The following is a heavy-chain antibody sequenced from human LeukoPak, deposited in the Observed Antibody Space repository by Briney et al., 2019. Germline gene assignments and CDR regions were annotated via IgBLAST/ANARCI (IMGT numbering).Heavy chain of an antibody. V-gene: IGHV3-21*01. CDR3: ASSTPPNIAVAGTFDY. CDR2: ISSSSSYI. D-gene: IGHD6-19*01. Sequence: WVRQAPGKGLEWVSSISSSSSYIYYADSVKGRFTISRDNAKNSLYLQMNSLRAEDTAVYYCASSTPPNIAVAGTFDYWGQGTLVTVSS. J-gene: IGHJ4*02.